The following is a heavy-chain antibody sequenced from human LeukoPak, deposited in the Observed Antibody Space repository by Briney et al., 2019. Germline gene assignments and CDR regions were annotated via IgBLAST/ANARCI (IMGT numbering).Heavy chain of an antibody. V-gene: IGHV3-23*01. J-gene: IGHJ4*02. D-gene: IGHD2-15*01. CDR2: ISGSGGST. CDR1: GFTFSSYA. CDR3: AKADKLTFIVVVVAGVDY. Sequence: GGSLRLSCAASGFTFSSYAMSWVRQALGKGLEWVSAISGSGGSTYYADSVKGRFTISRDNSKNTLYLQMKSLRAEDTAVYYCAKADKLTFIVVVVAGVDYWGQGTLVTVSS.